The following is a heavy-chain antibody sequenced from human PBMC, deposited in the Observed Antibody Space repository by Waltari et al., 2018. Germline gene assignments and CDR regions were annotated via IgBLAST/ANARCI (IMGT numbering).Heavy chain of an antibody. V-gene: IGHV4-39*07. J-gene: IGHJ4*02. Sequence: QLQLQESGPGLVKPSETLSLTCTVSGVSITNSNYYWGWIRQPPGKGLEWIGEINHSGSTNYNPSLKSRVTISVDTSKNQFSLKLSSVTAADTAVYYCARFYPGDFWSGYDYWGQGTLVTVSS. CDR2: INHSGST. D-gene: IGHD3-3*01. CDR1: GVSITNSNYY. CDR3: ARFYPGDFWSGYDY.